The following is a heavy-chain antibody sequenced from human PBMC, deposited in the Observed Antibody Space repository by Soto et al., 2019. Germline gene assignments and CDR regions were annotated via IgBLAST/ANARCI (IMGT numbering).Heavy chain of an antibody. CDR2: IYYSGST. J-gene: IGHJ6*02. D-gene: IGHD3-10*01. V-gene: IGHV4-31*03. Sequence: PSETLSLTCTVSGGSISSGGYYWSWIRQHPGKGLEWFGYIYYSGSTYYNPSLKSRVTISVDTSKNQFSLKLSSVTAADTAVYYCARDRSHVGSDYYYGMDVWGQGTTVTVSS. CDR3: ARDRSHVGSDYYYGMDV. CDR1: GGSISSGGYY.